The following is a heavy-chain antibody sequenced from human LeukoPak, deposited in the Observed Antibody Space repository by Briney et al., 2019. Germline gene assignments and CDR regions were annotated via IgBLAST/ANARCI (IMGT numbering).Heavy chain of an antibody. CDR1: GDSVSSSSFY. CDR3: ARHSPHGSGWYLRATLDY. CDR2: LYYNGNT. D-gene: IGHD6-19*01. Sequence: SETLSLTCTVSGDSVSSSSFYWGWIRLPPGKGLEWIGSLYYNGNTYYNPSLKSRVTISVDTSKNQFSQKLNSVTAADTAVYYCARHSPHGSGWYLRATLDYWGQGTLVTVSS. J-gene: IGHJ4*02. V-gene: IGHV4-39*01.